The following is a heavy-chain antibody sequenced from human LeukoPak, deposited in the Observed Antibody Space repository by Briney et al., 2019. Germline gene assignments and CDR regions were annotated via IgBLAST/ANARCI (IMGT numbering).Heavy chain of an antibody. D-gene: IGHD6-19*01. CDR3: ASSIAVAGTLDY. CDR1: GFTFSDYY. CDR2: ISSSSSYT. Sequence: PGGSLRLSCAASGFTFSDYYMSWIRQAPGKGLERVSYISSSSSYTNYADSVKGRFTISRDNAKNSLYLQMNSPRAEDTAVYYCASSIAVAGTLDYWGQGTLVTVSS. J-gene: IGHJ4*02. V-gene: IGHV3-11*03.